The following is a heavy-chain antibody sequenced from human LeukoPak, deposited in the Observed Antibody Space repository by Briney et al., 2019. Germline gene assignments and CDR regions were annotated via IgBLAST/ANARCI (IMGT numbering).Heavy chain of an antibody. CDR2: ISGRGGST. D-gene: IGHD2-15*01. CDR1: GFTYPNFA. V-gene: IGHV3-23*01. J-gene: IGHJ4*02. Sequence: GGSLRLSCAASGFTYPNFAMSWVRQAPGKGLEWDSAISGRGGSTYYADAVKGRFTISRDNSKNTLYLQMNSLSAEDTAEYYCAKGETEGGGLAHAYWGQGTLVTVSS. CDR3: AKGETEGGGLAHAY.